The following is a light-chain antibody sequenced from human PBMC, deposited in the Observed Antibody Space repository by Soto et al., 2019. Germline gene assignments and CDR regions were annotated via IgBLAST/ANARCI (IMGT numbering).Light chain of an antibody. CDR1: SSDVGSSNF. CDR2: EAT. Sequence: QSALTQPASVSGSPRQSITISCTGGSSDVGSSNFVSWYQQRAGKAPKLIIYEATRRPSGVSGRFSGSKSGNTASLTISGLQAEDEADYYCCSFPGGSTLDLFGTGTKVTVL. J-gene: IGLJ1*01. V-gene: IGLV2-23*01. CDR3: CSFPGGSTLDL.